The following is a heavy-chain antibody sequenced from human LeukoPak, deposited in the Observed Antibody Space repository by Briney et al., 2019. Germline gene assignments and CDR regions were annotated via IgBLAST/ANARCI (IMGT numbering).Heavy chain of an antibody. V-gene: IGHV4-61*02. D-gene: IGHD3-10*01. CDR1: GGSISSGSYY. CDR2: IYTSGST. CDR3: ARGQPHGVFPSADY. J-gene: IGHJ4*02. Sequence: SQTLSLTCTVSGGSISSGSYYWSWIRQPAGKGLEWIGRIYTSGSTNYNPSLKSRVTISVDTSKNQFSLKLSSVTAADTAVYYGARGQPHGVFPSADYWGQATLLTVSS.